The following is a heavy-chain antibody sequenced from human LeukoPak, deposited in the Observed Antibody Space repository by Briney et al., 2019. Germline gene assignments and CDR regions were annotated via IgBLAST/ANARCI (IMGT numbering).Heavy chain of an antibody. CDR1: GGSISSYY. Sequence: PSETLSLTCTVSGGSISSYYWNWIRQPPGKGLEWIGYIYNTGSTSNNPSLKSRVTISVDTSKKHFSLRLSSVTAADTAVYYCAREEALGSGSFDYWGQGTLVTVSS. D-gene: IGHD1-26*01. CDR3: AREEALGSGSFDY. J-gene: IGHJ4*02. CDR2: IYNTGST. V-gene: IGHV4-59*01.